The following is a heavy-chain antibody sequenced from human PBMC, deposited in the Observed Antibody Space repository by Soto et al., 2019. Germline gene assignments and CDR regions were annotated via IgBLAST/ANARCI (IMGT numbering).Heavy chain of an antibody. V-gene: IGHV3-13*01. J-gene: IGHJ6*03. CDR2: IGTAGDT. CDR3: ARGSVLLRRYYYYYMDG. D-gene: IGHD3-22*01. CDR1: GFTFSSYD. Sequence: EVQLVESGGGLVQPGGSLRLSCAASGFTFSSYDMHWVRQATGKGLEWVSAIGTAGDTYYPGSVKSRFTISRENAKNSLYLKMNSLRSGDTAVYYCARGSVLLRRYYYYYMDGWGKGTTVTSSS.